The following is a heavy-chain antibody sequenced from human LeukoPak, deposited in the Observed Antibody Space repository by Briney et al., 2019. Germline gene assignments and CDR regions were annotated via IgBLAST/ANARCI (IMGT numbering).Heavy chain of an antibody. Sequence: SETLSLTCTVSGGSISSHYWSWVRQPPGKGLEWIGNIYDSESTHYKSSLKSRVTISVDTSKNQFSLRLSSVTAADTAVYYCARVLQNYYYLDVWGKGTTVTVSS. CDR2: IYDSEST. CDR1: GGSISSHY. J-gene: IGHJ6*03. CDR3: ARVLQNYYYLDV. D-gene: IGHD3-3*01. V-gene: IGHV4-59*11.